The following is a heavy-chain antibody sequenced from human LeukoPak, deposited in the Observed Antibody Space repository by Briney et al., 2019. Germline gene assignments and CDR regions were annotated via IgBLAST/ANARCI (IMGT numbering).Heavy chain of an antibody. J-gene: IGHJ3*02. CDR1: GFTFSNYW. CDR3: ARDNLFGAFDI. Sequence: GGPLRLSCAASGFTFSNYWMSWIRQAPGKGLEWVSYISSSGSTIYYADSVKGRFTISRDNAKNSLYLQMNSLRAEDTAVYYCARDNLFGAFDIWGQGTMVTVSS. V-gene: IGHV3-11*01. D-gene: IGHD1-14*01. CDR2: ISSSGSTI.